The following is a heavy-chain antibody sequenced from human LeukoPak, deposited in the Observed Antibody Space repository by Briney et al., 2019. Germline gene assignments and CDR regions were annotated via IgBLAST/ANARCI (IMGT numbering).Heavy chain of an antibody. CDR1: GGTFSSYA. Sequence: SVKVSCKASGGTFSSYAISWVRQAPGQGLEWMGGIIPIFGTANYAQKFQGRVTITTDESTSTAYMELSSLRSEDTAVYYCAGGYSSSSGYLRPFDYWGQGTLVTVSS. V-gene: IGHV1-69*05. CDR3: AGGYSSSSGYLRPFDY. D-gene: IGHD6-6*01. CDR2: IIPIFGTA. J-gene: IGHJ4*02.